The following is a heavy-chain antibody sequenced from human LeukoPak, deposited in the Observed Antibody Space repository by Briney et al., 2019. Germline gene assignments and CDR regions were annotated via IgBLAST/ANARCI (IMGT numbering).Heavy chain of an antibody. D-gene: IGHD6-25*01. CDR2: IYYSGST. CDR1: GGSISSYY. J-gene: IGHJ6*02. V-gene: IGHV4-59*01. Sequence: KPSETLSLTCTVSGGSISSYYWSWIRQPPGKGLEWIGYIYYSGSTNYNPSLKSRVTISVDTSKNQFSLKLSSVTAADTAVYYCARDKRMSYYYYYGMDVWGQGTTVTVS. CDR3: ARDKRMSYYYYYGMDV.